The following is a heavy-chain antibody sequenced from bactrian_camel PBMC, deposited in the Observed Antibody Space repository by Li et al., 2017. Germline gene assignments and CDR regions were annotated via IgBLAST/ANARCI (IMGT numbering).Heavy chain of an antibody. V-gene: IGHV3S55*01. CDR1: GLTYVNNC. CDR2: IYTGNSR. J-gene: IGHJ6*01. Sequence: HVQLVESGGGSVQAEGSLRLSCAVSGLTYVNNCMAWFRQAPGKEREGVASIYTGNSRYYVDSVKGRFTISKDIAKNTLYLQMNSLKPEDTGIYYCAADKEGPGGSWRVPYFGYWGQGTQVTVS. D-gene: IGHD7*01. CDR3: AADKEGPGGSWRVPYFGY.